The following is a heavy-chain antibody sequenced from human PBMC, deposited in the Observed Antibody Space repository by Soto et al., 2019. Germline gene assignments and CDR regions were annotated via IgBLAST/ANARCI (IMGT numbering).Heavy chain of an antibody. CDR2: INPSGGST. V-gene: IGHV1-46*01. J-gene: IGHJ5*02. D-gene: IGHD3-22*01. CDR3: ARDSSGYYPPDR. Sequence: QVQLVQSGAEVKMPGDSVKVSCKASGYTFTSYYIHWVRQAPGQGLEWMGIINPSGGSTSYPQKFQGRVTLTRDTSTTTVYMELSRLRSVDTAVYYCARDSSGYYPPDRWGQGTLVTVSS. CDR1: GYTFTSYY.